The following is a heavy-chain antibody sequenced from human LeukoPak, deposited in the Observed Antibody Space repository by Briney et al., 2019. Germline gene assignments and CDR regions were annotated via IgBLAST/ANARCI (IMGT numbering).Heavy chain of an antibody. CDR2: MNPNSGNT. D-gene: IGHD4-17*01. J-gene: IGHJ4*02. Sequence: GASVKVSCTASGYTFTSYDINWVRQATGPGLEWMGWMNPNSGNTGYAQKFQGRVTMTRNTSISTAYMELSSLRSEDTAVYYCARGRGLLLGDYFDYWGQGTLVTVSS. CDR1: GYTFTSYD. V-gene: IGHV1-8*01. CDR3: ARGRGLLLGDYFDY.